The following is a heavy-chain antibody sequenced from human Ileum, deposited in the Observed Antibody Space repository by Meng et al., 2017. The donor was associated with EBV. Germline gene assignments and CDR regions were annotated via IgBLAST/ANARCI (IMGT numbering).Heavy chain of an antibody. D-gene: IGHD4-23*01. CDR1: GGSISSGGHS. CDR2: IQHSGST. Sequence: LQRQESGSGLVKPSQTLSLTCAVSGGSISSGGHSWSWIRQPPGKGLEWIGDIQHSGSTYYNPSLKSRVTISVDRSRNQFSLKLSSVTAADTAVYYCARAHPVVYFFDYWGQGTLVTVSS. J-gene: IGHJ4*02. CDR3: ARAHPVVYFFDY. V-gene: IGHV4-30-2*01.